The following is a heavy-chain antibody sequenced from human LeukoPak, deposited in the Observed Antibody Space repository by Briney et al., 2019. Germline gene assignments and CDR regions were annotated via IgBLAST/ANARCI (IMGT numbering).Heavy chain of an antibody. V-gene: IGHV1-2*06. Sequence: GASVKVSCKASGYTFTGYYMHWVRQAPGQGLEWMRRINPNSGGTNYAQKFQGRVTMTRDTSISTAYMELSRLRSDGTAVYYCARASRKRFLESGYGYWGQGTLVTVSS. J-gene: IGHJ1*01. CDR3: ARASRKRFLESGYGY. D-gene: IGHD3-3*01. CDR1: GYTFTGYY. CDR2: INPNSGGT.